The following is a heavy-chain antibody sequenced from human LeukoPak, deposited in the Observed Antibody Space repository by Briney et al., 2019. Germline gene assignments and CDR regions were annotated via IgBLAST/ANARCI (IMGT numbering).Heavy chain of an antibody. Sequence: SCKASGGTFSSYAMHWVRQAPGKGLEYVSAISTNGGSTYYANSVKGRFTISRDNSKNTLYLQMGSVRAEDMAVYYCARWGSTSCYDYWGQGTLVTVSS. CDR2: ISTNGGST. CDR1: GGTFSSYA. J-gene: IGHJ4*02. V-gene: IGHV3-64*01. CDR3: ARWGSTSCYDY. D-gene: IGHD2-2*01.